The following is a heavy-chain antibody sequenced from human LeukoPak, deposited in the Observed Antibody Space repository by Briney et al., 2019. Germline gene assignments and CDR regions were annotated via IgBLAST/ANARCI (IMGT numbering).Heavy chain of an antibody. Sequence: SETLSLTCTVSGGSISSSSYYWGWIRQPPGKGLEWIGSIYYSGSTYYNPSLKSRVTISVDTSKNQFSLKLSSVTAADTAVYYCARLLTGYSSSWATDYFDYWGQGTLVTVSS. CDR2: IYYSGST. J-gene: IGHJ4*02. D-gene: IGHD6-13*01. V-gene: IGHV4-39*01. CDR1: GGSISSSSYY. CDR3: ARLLTGYSSSWATDYFDY.